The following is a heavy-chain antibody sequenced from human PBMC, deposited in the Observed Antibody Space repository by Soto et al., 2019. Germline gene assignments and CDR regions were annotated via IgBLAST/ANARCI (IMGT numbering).Heavy chain of an antibody. CDR1: GCSISLGGYY. Sequence: PSETLSLACIFSGCSISLGGYYWSWYRQHPGKCLEWIGYIYYSGSTYYNPSLKSRVTISVDTSKNQFSLKLSSVTAADTAVYYCAASCVGSGGFNYHGMDVWGQGTTVT. CDR3: AASCVGSGGFNYHGMDV. V-gene: IGHV4-31*03. D-gene: IGHD1-26*01. CDR2: IYYSGST. J-gene: IGHJ6*02.